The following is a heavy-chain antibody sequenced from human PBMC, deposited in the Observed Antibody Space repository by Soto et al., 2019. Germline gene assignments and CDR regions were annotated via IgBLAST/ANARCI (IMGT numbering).Heavy chain of an antibody. J-gene: IGHJ4*02. CDR2: ISYDGSNK. CDR3: ARDRWGEMATITAY. V-gene: IGHV3-30-3*01. Sequence: GGSLRLSCAASGFTFSSYAMHWVRQAPGKGLEWVAVISYDGSNKYYADSVKGRFTISRDNSKNTLYLQMNSLRAEDTAVYYCARDRWGEMATITAYWGQGTLVTVSS. CDR1: GFTFSSYA. D-gene: IGHD5-12*01.